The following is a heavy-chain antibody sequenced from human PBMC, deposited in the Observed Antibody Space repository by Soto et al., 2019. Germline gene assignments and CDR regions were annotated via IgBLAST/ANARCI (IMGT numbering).Heavy chain of an antibody. CDR3: ARESSGYPDS. CDR1: GFSFSVYS. D-gene: IGHD3-22*01. V-gene: IGHV3-48*02. CDR2: ISGSSSTI. Sequence: EVQLVESGGGLVQPGGSLRLSCAASGFSFSVYSMNWVRQAPGKGLAWVSYISGSSSTIYYADSVKGRFTISRDNAKNSLYLQLSSLGDEDTAIYYCARESSGYPDSWRQGTLVPVSS. J-gene: IGHJ4*02.